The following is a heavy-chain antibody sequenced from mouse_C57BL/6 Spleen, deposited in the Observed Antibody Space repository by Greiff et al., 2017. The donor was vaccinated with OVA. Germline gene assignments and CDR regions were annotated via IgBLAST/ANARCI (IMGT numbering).Heavy chain of an antibody. V-gene: IGHV1-26*01. CDR1: GYTFTDYY. D-gene: IGHD3-3*01. CDR3: ARRGPYFDY. Sequence: EVQLQQSGPELVKPGASVKISCKASGYTFTDYYMNWVQQSHGKSLEWIGDINPNNGGTSYNQKFKGKATLTVDKSSSTAYMDLRSLTSEDSAVYYCARRGPYFDYWGQGTTLTVSS. CDR2: INPNNGGT. J-gene: IGHJ2*01.